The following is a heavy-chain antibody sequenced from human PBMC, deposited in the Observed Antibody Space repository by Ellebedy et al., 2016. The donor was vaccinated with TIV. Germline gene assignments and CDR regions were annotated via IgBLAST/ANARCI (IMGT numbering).Heavy chain of an antibody. CDR2: IKHDGSEK. J-gene: IGHJ4*02. Sequence: GESLKISCAASGFTLRLYWMSWVRQAPGKGLEWVANIKHDGSEKYYVDSVKGRFTISRDNAKTSLFLQMSSLGAEDTAVYYCASSVHYYDSSGYLNWGQGTLVIVSS. CDR1: GFTLRLYW. CDR3: ASSVHYYDSSGYLN. V-gene: IGHV3-7*01. D-gene: IGHD3-22*01.